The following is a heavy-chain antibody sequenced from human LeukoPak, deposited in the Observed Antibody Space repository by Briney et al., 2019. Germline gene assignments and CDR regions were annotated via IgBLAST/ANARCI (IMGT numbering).Heavy chain of an antibody. J-gene: IGHJ5*02. CDR3: ARDAGAGTQRDGWFDP. CDR1: GFTFSSYS. Sequence: PGGSLRLSCAASGFTFSSYSMNWVRQAPGKGLEWVSSISSSSSYIYYADSVKGRFTISRDNAKNSLYLQMNSLRAEDTAVYYCARDAGAGTQRDGWFDPWGQGTLVTVSS. CDR2: ISSSSSYI. V-gene: IGHV3-21*01. D-gene: IGHD4/OR15-4a*01.